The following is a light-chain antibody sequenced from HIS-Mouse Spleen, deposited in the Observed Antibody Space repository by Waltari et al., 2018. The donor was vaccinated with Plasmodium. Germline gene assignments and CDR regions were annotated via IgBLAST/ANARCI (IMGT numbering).Light chain of an antibody. V-gene: IGLV3-21*03. CDR2: DDS. J-gene: IGLJ2*01. CDR3: QVWDSSSDHVV. CDR1: HIGSKS. Sequence: SYVLTQPPPVSVAPGKTARITCGGNHIGSKSVHEYQQKPGQAPVFVVYDDSDRPSGIPERFSGSNSGNTATLTISRVEAGDEADYYCQVWDSSSDHVVFGGGTKLTVL.